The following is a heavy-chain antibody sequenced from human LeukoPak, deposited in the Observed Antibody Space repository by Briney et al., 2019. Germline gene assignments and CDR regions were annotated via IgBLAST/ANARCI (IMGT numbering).Heavy chain of an antibody. V-gene: IGHV3-30*18. D-gene: IGHD5-18*01. CDR3: AKDVQALGYSYDYGMDV. Sequence: GRSLRLSCAASGFTFSSYGMHWVRQAPGKGLEWVAVISYDGSNKYYADSVKGRFTISRDNSKNTLYLQMNSLRAEDTAVYYCAKDVQALGYSYDYGMDVWGQGTTVTVSS. CDR2: ISYDGSNK. CDR1: GFTFSSYG. J-gene: IGHJ6*02.